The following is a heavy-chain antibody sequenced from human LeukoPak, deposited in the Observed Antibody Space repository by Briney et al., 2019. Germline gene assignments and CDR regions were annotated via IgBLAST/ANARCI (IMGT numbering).Heavy chain of an antibody. CDR3: ARGANDYGDYVGVDY. CDR1: GYTFTSYY. V-gene: IGHV1-46*01. J-gene: IGHJ4*02. Sequence: ASVKVSCKASGYTFTSYYMHWVRQAPRQGLEWMGIINPSGGSTSYAQKFQGRVTMTRDMSTSTVYMELSSLRSEDTAVYYCARGANDYGDYVGVDYWGQGTLVTVSS. D-gene: IGHD4-17*01. CDR2: INPSGGST.